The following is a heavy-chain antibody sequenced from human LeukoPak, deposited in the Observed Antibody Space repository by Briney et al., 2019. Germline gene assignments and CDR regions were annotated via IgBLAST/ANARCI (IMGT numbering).Heavy chain of an antibody. V-gene: IGHV1-18*01. Sequence: ASVKVSCKASGYTFTSYGISWVRQAPGQGREWMGWISAYNGNTDYAQKLQGRGTMTTDTSTSTDYMEMRSLRSDDTAVYYCARDRYYYGSGSYYNVLPFDYWGQGTLVTVSS. CDR1: GYTFTSYG. CDR2: ISAYNGNT. D-gene: IGHD3-10*01. J-gene: IGHJ4*02. CDR3: ARDRYYYGSGSYYNVLPFDY.